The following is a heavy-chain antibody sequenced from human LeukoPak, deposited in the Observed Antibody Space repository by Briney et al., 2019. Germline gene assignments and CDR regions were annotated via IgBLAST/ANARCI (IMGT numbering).Heavy chain of an antibody. CDR2: IIPIFGTA. J-gene: IGHJ5*02. CDR3: AGDSSGYYYERRVIFWFDP. V-gene: IGHV1-69*06. D-gene: IGHD3-22*01. CDR1: GGTFSSYA. Sequence: GASVKVSCKASGGTFSSYAISWVRQAPGQGLEWMGGIIPIFGTANYAQKFQGRVTITADKSTSTAYMELSSLRSEDTAVYYCAGDSSGYYYERRVIFWFDPWGQGTLVTVSS.